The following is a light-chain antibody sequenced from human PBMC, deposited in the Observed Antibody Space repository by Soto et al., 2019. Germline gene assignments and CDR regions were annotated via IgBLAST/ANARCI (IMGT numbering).Light chain of an antibody. CDR1: QTVRNNY. V-gene: IGKV3D-20*02. CDR3: QQRSNWPRT. J-gene: IGKJ1*01. Sequence: EFVLTQSPGTLSLSPGERATLSCRASQTVRNNYLAWYQQKPGQAPRLLIYDASSRATGTPARFSGSGSGTDFTLTISSLEPEDFAVYYCQQRSNWPRTFSQGTKVDI. CDR2: DAS.